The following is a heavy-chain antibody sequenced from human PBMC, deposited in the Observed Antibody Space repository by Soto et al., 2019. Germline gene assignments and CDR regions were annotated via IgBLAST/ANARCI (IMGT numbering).Heavy chain of an antibody. D-gene: IGHD2-15*01. CDR2: IYYSGRA. Sequence: QVQLQESGPGLVKPSQTLSLTCTVSGASISSVDHYWSWIRQPPGKGLEWIGYIYYSGRADHNPSLERRVAISIDTSKNRFSLRLSSVTAADTAVYYCARVGGNEDFDTWGQGTLVTVSS. CDR1: GASISSVDHY. V-gene: IGHV4-30-4*01. CDR3: ARVGGNEDFDT. J-gene: IGHJ4*02.